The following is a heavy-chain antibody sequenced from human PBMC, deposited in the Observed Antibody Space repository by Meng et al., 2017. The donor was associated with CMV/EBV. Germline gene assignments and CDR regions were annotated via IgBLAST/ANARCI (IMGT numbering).Heavy chain of an antibody. CDR3: TTEGGVLRYFDWPGGDAFDI. V-gene: IGHV3-15*01. CDR2: IKSKTDGGTT. J-gene: IGHJ3*02. Sequence: GGSLRLSCAASGFTFSSYAMSWVRQAPGKGLEWVGRIKSKTDGGTTDYAAPVKGRFTISRDDSKNTLYLQMNSLKTEDTAVYYCTTEGGVLRYFDWPGGDAFDIWGQGTMVTVSS. D-gene: IGHD3-9*01. CDR1: GFTFSSYA.